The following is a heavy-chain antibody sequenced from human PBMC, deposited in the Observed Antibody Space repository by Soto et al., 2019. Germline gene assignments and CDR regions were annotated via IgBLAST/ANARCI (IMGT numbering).Heavy chain of an antibody. CDR3: ARDWGYSSSWPSGFDP. Sequence: SETLSLTCTVSGGSISGYYLSWIRQHPGKGLEWIGYIYYSGSTYYNPSLKSRVTISVDTSKNQFSLKLSSVTAADTAVYYWARDWGYSSSWPSGFDPWGQGTLVTVSS. J-gene: IGHJ5*02. CDR1: GGSISGYY. V-gene: IGHV4-31*03. D-gene: IGHD6-13*01. CDR2: IYYSGST.